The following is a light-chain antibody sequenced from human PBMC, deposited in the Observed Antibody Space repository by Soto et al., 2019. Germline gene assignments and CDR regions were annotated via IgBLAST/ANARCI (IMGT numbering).Light chain of an antibody. Sequence: QSVLTQPPSVSGAPGQRVTISCTGSSSNIGAGYDVHWYQQLPGTAPKLLIYGNSNRPSGVPDRFSGSKSGTSASPAITGLQAEDEADYYCQSYDSSLSGYVVFGGATKLTVL. V-gene: IGLV1-40*01. J-gene: IGLJ2*01. CDR1: SSNIGAGYD. CDR3: QSYDSSLSGYVV. CDR2: GNS.